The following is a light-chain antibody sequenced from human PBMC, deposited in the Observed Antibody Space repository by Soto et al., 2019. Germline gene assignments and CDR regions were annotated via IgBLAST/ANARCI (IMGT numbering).Light chain of an antibody. CDR2: AAS. V-gene: IGKV1-39*01. CDR3: QQSYSTLGT. CDR1: HSINNY. J-gene: IGKJ2*01. Sequence: IQMTQSPSSLSASVGDRVIITCRSDHSINNYLNWYQQRPGKVPKLLIYAASTLQSGGPLRFRGIGSGRVFARTINSLQPEDFATYYCQQSYSTLGTFGRGTRVEI.